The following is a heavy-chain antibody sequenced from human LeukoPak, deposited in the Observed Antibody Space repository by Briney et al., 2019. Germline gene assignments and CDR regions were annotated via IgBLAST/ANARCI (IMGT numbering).Heavy chain of an antibody. CDR1: GFTFSNYG. CDR2: ILYDGRNK. V-gene: IGHV3-30*02. Sequence: PGGSLRLSCAASGFTFSNYGMHWVRQAPGKGLEWVALILYDGRNKYYADSVKGRFTISRDNSKNTLYLQMNSLRAEDTAVYYCAKEWTAAFPAFDYWGQGTLVTVSS. J-gene: IGHJ4*02. D-gene: IGHD6-13*01. CDR3: AKEWTAAFPAFDY.